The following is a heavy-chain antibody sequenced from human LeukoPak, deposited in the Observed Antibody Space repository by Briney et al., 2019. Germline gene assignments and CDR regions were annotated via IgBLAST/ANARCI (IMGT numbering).Heavy chain of an antibody. J-gene: IGHJ4*02. CDR1: GFTFSSYE. V-gene: IGHV3-48*03. D-gene: IGHD3-10*01. CDR2: ISSSGSTI. CDR3: ARDRLLWFGELLVQYYFDY. Sequence: GGSLRLSCAASGFTFSSYEMNWVRQAPGKGLEWVSYISSSGSTIYYADSVKGRFTISRDNAKNSLYLQMNSLRAEDTAVYYYARDRLLWFGELLVQYYFDYWGQGTLVTVSS.